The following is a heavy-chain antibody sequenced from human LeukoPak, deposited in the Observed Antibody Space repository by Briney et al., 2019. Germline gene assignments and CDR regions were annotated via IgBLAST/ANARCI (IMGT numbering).Heavy chain of an antibody. CDR3: ARDRGDYDFWSGYSTSGGFDY. V-gene: IGHV3-74*01. J-gene: IGHJ4*02. Sequence: PGGSLRLSCAASGFTFSSYWMPWVRQAPGKGLVWVSRINSDGSSTSYADSVKGRFTISRDNAKNTLYLQMNSPRAEDTAVYYCARDRGDYDFWSGYSTSGGFDYWGQGTLVTVSS. D-gene: IGHD3-3*01. CDR1: GFTFSSYW. CDR2: INSDGSST.